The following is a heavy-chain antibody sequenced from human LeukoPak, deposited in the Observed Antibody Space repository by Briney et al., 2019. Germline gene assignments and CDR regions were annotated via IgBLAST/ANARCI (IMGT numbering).Heavy chain of an antibody. CDR3: ARGWLTVTGLYYYYGMDV. CDR2: IYTSGST. D-gene: IGHD4-17*01. Sequence: SETLSLTCTVSGGSISSYYWSWIRQPAGKGLEWIGRIYTSGSTNYNPSLKSRVTMSVDTSKNQFSLKLSSVTAANTAVYYCARGWLTVTGLYYYYGMDVWGQGTTVTVSS. J-gene: IGHJ6*02. V-gene: IGHV4-4*07. CDR1: GGSISSYY.